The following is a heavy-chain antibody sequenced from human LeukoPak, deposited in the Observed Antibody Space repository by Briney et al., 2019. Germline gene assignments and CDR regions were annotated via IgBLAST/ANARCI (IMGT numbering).Heavy chain of an antibody. J-gene: IGHJ3*02. CDR2: ISGSGGST. D-gene: IGHD4-17*01. V-gene: IGHV3-23*01. CDR1: GFTFSSYA. Sequence: GGSLRLSCAASGFTFSSYAMSWVRQAPGKGLEWVSAISGSGGSTYYADSVKGRFTISRDNSKNTLYLQMNSLRVEDTAVYYCGRDPNGDYVGAFDMWGQGTVVTVSS. CDR3: GRDPNGDYVGAFDM.